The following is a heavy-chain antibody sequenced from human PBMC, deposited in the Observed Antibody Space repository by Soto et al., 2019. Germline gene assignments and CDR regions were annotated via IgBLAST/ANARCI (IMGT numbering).Heavy chain of an antibody. V-gene: IGHV3-74*01. CDR2: INSDGSST. J-gene: IGHJ4*02. CDR3: ARSITMIVVVIPYYFDY. CDR1: GFTFSSYW. D-gene: IGHD3-22*01. Sequence: GGSLRLSCAASGFTFSSYWMHWVRQAPGKGLVWVSRINSDGSSTCYADSVKGRFTISRDNSKNTLYLQMNSLRAEDTAVYYCARSITMIVVVIPYYFDYWGQGTLVTVS.